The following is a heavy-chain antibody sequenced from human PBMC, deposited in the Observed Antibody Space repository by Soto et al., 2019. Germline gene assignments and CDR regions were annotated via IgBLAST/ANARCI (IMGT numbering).Heavy chain of an antibody. Sequence: SETLSLTCAVSGGSISSSNWWSWVRQPPGKGLEWIGEIYHSGSTNYNPSLKSRVTISVDKSKNQFSLKLSSVTAADTAVYYCAVGIAVAGTVGYHFDYWGQGTLVTVSS. D-gene: IGHD6-19*01. V-gene: IGHV4-4*02. CDR1: GGSISSSNW. J-gene: IGHJ4*02. CDR2: IYHSGST. CDR3: AVGIAVAGTVGYHFDY.